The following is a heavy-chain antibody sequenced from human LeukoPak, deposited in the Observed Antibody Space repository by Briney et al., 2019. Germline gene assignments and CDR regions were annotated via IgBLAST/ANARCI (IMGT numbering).Heavy chain of an antibody. CDR1: GGSFSGYY. CDR2: INHSGST. V-gene: IGHV4-34*01. Sequence: SETLSLTCAVYGGSFSGYYWSWIRQPPGKGLEWIGEINHSGSTNYNPPPKSRVTISVDTSKNQVSVKLSSVTAADTAVYYCARGLYWGQGTLVTVSS. J-gene: IGHJ4*02. CDR3: ARGLY.